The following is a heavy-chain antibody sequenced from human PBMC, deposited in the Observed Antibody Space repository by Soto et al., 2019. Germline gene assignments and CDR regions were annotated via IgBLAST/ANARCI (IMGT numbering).Heavy chain of an antibody. CDR2: IYSGGST. CDR3: ARSYSSASRWYDP. CDR1: EFTVSSNY. V-gene: IGHV3-66*01. J-gene: IGHJ5*02. D-gene: IGHD3-22*01. Sequence: EVQLVESGGGLVQPGGSLRLSCAASEFTVSSNYMNWVRQAPNKGLEWVSVIYSGGSTYYADSVKGRFTISRDNSKNTLYLQMDSLRAEDTAVYYCARSYSSASRWYDPWGQGTLVTVSS.